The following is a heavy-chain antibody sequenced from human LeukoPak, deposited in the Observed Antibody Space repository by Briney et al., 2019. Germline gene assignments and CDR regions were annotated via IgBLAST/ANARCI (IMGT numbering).Heavy chain of an antibody. Sequence: GGSLRLSCAASGFTFSSYGMHWVRQAPGKGLEWVAVVSYDGSNKYYADSVKGRFTISRDNSKNTLYLQMNSLRAEDTAVYYCAASGIAAADNWFDPWGQGTLVTVSS. CDR2: VSYDGSNK. J-gene: IGHJ5*02. CDR3: AASGIAAADNWFDP. V-gene: IGHV3-30*03. D-gene: IGHD6-13*01. CDR1: GFTFSSYG.